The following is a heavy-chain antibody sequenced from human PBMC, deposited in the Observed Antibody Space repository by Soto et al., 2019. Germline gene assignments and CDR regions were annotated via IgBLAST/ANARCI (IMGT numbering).Heavy chain of an antibody. V-gene: IGHV3-11*01. CDR3: ARDGTEYYGEYYDY. J-gene: IGHJ4*02. D-gene: IGHD4-17*01. CDR1: GFTVRDYY. CDR2: IGTRGNTK. Sequence: QVQLVESGGGLVKPGGSQRLSCATSGFTVRDYYMSWIRQAPGKGLEWVSYIGTRGNTKYYADSVRGRFTISRDNAKNSLYLQMNSLRADDTAVYYCARDGTEYYGEYYDYWGQGIPVTVSP.